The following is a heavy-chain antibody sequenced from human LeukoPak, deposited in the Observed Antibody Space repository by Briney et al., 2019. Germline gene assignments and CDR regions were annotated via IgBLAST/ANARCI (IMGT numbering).Heavy chain of an antibody. CDR1: GGTFSSYA. CDR2: IIPILGIA. Sequence: SVKVSCKASGGTFSSYAISWVRQAPGQGLEWMGRIIPILGIANYAQKFQGRVTITADKSTSTAYMELSSLRSEDTAVYYCARDPNCGGDRYSFLTPKYYYYGMDVWGQGTTVTVSS. D-gene: IGHD2-21*02. CDR3: ARDPNCGGDRYSFLTPKYYYYGMDV. J-gene: IGHJ6*02. V-gene: IGHV1-69*04.